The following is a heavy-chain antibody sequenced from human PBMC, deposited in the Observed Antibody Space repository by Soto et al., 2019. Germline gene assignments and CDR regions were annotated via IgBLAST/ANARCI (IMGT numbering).Heavy chain of an antibody. J-gene: IGHJ4*02. CDR2: IYPGDSDA. D-gene: IGHD1-1*01. V-gene: IGHV5-51*01. CDR3: AREPATAKPEGVDF. Sequence: GESLKISCQASGYSFTNYWLGWVRQMPGKGLEWMGIIYPGDSDARYSRSFQGQVTISADKSITTAYLQWSSLKASDTAMYYCAREPATAKPEGVDFWGQGTLVTVSS. CDR1: GYSFTNYW.